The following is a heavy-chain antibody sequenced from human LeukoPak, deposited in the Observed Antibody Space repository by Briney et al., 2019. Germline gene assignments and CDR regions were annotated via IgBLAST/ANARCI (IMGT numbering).Heavy chain of an antibody. D-gene: IGHD4-11*01. Sequence: SSETLSLTCTVSGGSIGTNYWSWIRQPPGKGLEWIGYIYYSGGSTNYNPSLKSRVTISVDTSKNQFSLNLSSVTAADTAVYYCARDYSNYGFNPWGQGTLVTVSS. CDR1: GGSIGTNY. J-gene: IGHJ5*02. CDR3: ARDYSNYGFNP. V-gene: IGHV4-59*01. CDR2: IYYSGGST.